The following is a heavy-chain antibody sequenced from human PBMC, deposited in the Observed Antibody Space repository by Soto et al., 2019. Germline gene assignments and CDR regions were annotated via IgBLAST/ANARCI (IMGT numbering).Heavy chain of an antibody. Sequence: SETLSLTCTVSGGSISSGGYYWSWIRQHPGKGLEWIGYIYYSGSTYYNPSLKSRVTISVDTSKNQFSLKLSSVTAADTAVYYCAREGGYCSGGSCDTVDYWGQGTLVTVSS. CDR1: GGSISSGGYY. J-gene: IGHJ4*02. CDR2: IYYSGST. CDR3: AREGGYCSGGSCDTVDY. D-gene: IGHD2-15*01. V-gene: IGHV4-31*03.